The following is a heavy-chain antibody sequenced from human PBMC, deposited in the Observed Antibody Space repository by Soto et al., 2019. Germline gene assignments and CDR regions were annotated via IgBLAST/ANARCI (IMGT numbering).Heavy chain of an antibody. J-gene: IGHJ1*01. D-gene: IGHD3-22*01. CDR2: INPNSGGT. CDR1: GYTFTGYY. CDR3: ARVTYYYDSSALSQARAEYFQH. V-gene: IGHV1-2*02. Sequence: AAVKVSCKASGYTFTGYYMHWVRQAPGQGLEWMGWINPNSGGTNYAQKFQGRVTMTRDTSISTAYMELSRLRSDDTAVYYCARVTYYYDSSALSQARAEYFQHWGQGTLVTVSS.